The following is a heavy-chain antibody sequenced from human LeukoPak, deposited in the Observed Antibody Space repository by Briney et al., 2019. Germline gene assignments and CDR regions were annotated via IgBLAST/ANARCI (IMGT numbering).Heavy chain of an antibody. J-gene: IGHJ4*02. CDR2: INPNSGGT. CDR1: GYTFTGYY. CDR3: ARDQPGIAVAGFLRRFDY. V-gene: IGHV1-2*02. D-gene: IGHD6-19*01. Sequence: ASVKVSCKASGYTFTGYYMHWVRQAPGQGLEWMGWINPNSGGTNYAQKFQGRVTMTRDTSISTAYMELSRLRSDDTAVYYCARDQPGIAVAGFLRRFDYWGQGTLVTVSS.